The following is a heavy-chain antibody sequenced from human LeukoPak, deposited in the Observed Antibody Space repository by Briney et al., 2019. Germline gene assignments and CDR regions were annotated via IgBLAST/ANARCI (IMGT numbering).Heavy chain of an antibody. J-gene: IGHJ3*02. D-gene: IGHD3-22*01. CDR2: IRFDGSEK. CDR3: ARWAQSSGYYHTHGAFDI. V-gene: IGHV3-30*02. Sequence: GGSLRLSCVASGFSFSSYGMHWVRRAPGKGLEWMTFIRFDGSEKYYADSVKGRFTISRDNSKNTLYLQMNSLRAEDTAVYYCARWAQSSGYYHTHGAFDIWGQGTMVTVSS. CDR1: GFSFSSYG.